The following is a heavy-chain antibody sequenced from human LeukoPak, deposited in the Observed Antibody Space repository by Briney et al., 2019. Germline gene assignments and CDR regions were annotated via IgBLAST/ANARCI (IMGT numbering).Heavy chain of an antibody. V-gene: IGHV3-48*01. D-gene: IGHD1-26*01. Sequence: PGGSLRLSCAASGITFNSYSMNWVRQAPGKGLEWVSYISSSSSTIYYADSVKGRFTISRDNAKNSLYLQMNSLRAEDTAVYYCARDLSGRPHSLWGQGTLVTVSS. J-gene: IGHJ4*02. CDR3: ARDLSGRPHSL. CDR1: GITFNSYS. CDR2: ISSSSSTI.